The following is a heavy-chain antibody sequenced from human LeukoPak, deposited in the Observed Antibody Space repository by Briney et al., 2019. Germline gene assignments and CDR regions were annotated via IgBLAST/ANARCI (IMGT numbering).Heavy chain of an antibody. CDR2: VTHSGDI. V-gene: IGHV4-34*01. D-gene: IGHD6-19*01. Sequence: PSETLSLTCAVYGGSFRDYSWSWIRQPPGKGLEWIGEVTHSGDINYNPSLKSRVAMSVDTSKNQFSLKLTSVTAADTAVYYCAFSHTTPVAEDNWGQGTLVTVSS. CDR3: AFSHTTPVAEDN. CDR1: GGSFRDYS. J-gene: IGHJ4*02.